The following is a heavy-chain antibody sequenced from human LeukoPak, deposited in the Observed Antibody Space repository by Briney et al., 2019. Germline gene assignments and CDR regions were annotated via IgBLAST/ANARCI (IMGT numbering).Heavy chain of an antibody. J-gene: IGHJ4*02. V-gene: IGHV3-21*01. CDR1: RVTFSSYS. CDR3: AREMRGEQTLGPDY. Sequence: GSLRLSCAAPRVTFSSYSMNWVRQAPGKGLGWVSSISSSSSYIYYADSVEGRFTIARNNAKNSLYLQMNSLRAEDTAVYYCAREMRGEQTLGPDYWGQGTLVTVSS. D-gene: IGHD3-16*01. CDR2: ISSSSSYI.